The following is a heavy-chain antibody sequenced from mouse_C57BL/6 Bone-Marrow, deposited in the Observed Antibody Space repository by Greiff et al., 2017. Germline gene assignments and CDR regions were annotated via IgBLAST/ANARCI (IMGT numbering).Heavy chain of an antibody. CDR2: IYPGSGNT. J-gene: IGHJ4*01. V-gene: IGHV1-66*01. Sequence: VQLQQSGPELVKPGASVKISCKASGYSFTSYYIHWVKQRPGQGLEWIGWIYPGSGNTKYNEKFKGKATLTADTSSSTAYMQLSSLTSEDSAVYYCARGAQATEYAMDYWGQGTSVTVSS. D-gene: IGHD3-2*02. CDR3: ARGAQATEYAMDY. CDR1: GYSFTSYY.